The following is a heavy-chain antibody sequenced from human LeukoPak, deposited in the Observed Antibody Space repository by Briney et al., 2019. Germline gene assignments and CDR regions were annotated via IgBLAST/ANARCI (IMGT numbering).Heavy chain of an antibody. V-gene: IGHV1-69*13. J-gene: IGHJ4*02. CDR1: GYTFTGYY. CDR3: ARVRVQYGVGAFDY. Sequence: ASVKVSCKASGYTFTGYYMHWVRQAPGQGLEWMGGIIPIFGTANYAQKFQGRVTITADESTSTAYMELSSLRSEDTAVYYCARVRVQYGVGAFDYWGQGTLVTVSS. D-gene: IGHD3-3*01. CDR2: IIPIFGTA.